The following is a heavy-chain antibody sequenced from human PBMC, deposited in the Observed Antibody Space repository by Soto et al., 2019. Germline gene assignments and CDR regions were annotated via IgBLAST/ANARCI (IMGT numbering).Heavy chain of an antibody. CDR1: GFTFNNYG. D-gene: IGHD2-21*02. CDR2: ISYDGSDK. CDR3: ARDLPDDPDCFFDY. Sequence: PGGSLRLSCAASGFTFNNYGLHWIRQAPGKGLEWVTIISYDGSDKKYVDSVKGRFTVSRDTSTSTVHMELSSLTSEDTSLYYCARDLPDDPDCFFDYWGQGTLVTVSS. J-gene: IGHJ4*02. V-gene: IGHV3-30*03.